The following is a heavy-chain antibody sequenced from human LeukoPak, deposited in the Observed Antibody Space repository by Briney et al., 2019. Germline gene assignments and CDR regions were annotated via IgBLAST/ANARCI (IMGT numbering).Heavy chain of an antibody. D-gene: IGHD1-26*01. J-gene: IGHJ4*02. CDR1: GYTFTSYG. CDR2: INAGNGNT. CDR3: ARVAFGELLPDY. V-gene: IGHV1-3*01. Sequence: GASVTVSCTASGYTFTSYGISWVRQAPGQGLEWMGWINAGNGNTKYSQKFQGRVTITRDTSASTAYMELSSLRSEDTAVYYCARVAFGELLPDYWGQGTLVTVSS.